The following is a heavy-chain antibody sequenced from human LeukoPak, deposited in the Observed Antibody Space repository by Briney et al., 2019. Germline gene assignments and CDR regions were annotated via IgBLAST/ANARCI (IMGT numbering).Heavy chain of an antibody. CDR2: ISGSGGST. Sequence: GGSLRLSCAGSGFTFSDFWMTWVRQAPGKGLEWVSAISGSGGSTYYADSVKGRFTISRDNSKNTLYLQMNSLRAEDTAVYYCVCSTPGVGYWGQGTLVTVSS. V-gene: IGHV3-23*01. CDR3: VCSTPGVGY. D-gene: IGHD2-2*01. J-gene: IGHJ4*02. CDR1: GFTFSDFW.